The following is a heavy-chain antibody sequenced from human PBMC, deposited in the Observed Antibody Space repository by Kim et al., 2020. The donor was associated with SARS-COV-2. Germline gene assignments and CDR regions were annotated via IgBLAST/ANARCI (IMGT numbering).Heavy chain of an antibody. V-gene: IGHV1-24*01. J-gene: IGHJ6*02. CDR3: ATGPCIAVAGTGLFYYYYGMDV. Sequence: ASVKVSCKVSGYTLTELSMHWVRQAPGKGLEWMGGFDPEDGETIYAQKFQGRVTMTEDTSTDTAYMELSSLRSEDTAVYYCATGPCIAVAGTGLFYYYYGMDVWGQGTTVTVSS. D-gene: IGHD6-19*01. CDR2: FDPEDGET. CDR1: GYTLTELS.